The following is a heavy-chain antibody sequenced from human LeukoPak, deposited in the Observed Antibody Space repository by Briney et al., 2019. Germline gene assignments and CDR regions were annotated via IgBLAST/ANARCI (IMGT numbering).Heavy chain of an antibody. V-gene: IGHV4-39*05. J-gene: IGHJ4*02. Sequence: SETPSLTCTVSGGSISSSSYYWGWIRQPPGKGLEWIGSIYYSGSTYYNPSLKSRVTISVGTSKNQFSLKLSSVTAADTAVYYCAGIAAAGTVVWGQGTLVTVSS. CDR2: IYYSGST. CDR1: GGSISSSSYY. D-gene: IGHD6-13*01. CDR3: AGIAAAGTVV.